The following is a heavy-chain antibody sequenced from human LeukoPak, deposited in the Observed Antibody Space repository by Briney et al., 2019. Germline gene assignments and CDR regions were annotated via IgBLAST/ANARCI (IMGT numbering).Heavy chain of an antibody. V-gene: IGHV3-30*03. CDR3: ARDRGRQAVAGTYDAFDI. J-gene: IGHJ3*02. Sequence: GGSLRLSCAASGFTFSSYWMSWVRQAPGKGLEWVAVISYDGNNKFYADSVKGRFIISRDNSKKTLNLQMFRVRTEDMAVYFCARDRGRQAVAGTYDAFDIWGLGTVVTVSS. D-gene: IGHD6-19*01. CDR2: ISYDGNNK. CDR1: GFTFSSYW.